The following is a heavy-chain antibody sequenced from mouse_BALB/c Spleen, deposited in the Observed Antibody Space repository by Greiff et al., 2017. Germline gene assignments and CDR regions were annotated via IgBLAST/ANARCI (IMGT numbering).Heavy chain of an antibody. CDR2: ISYSGST. CDR1: GYSITSDYA. Sequence: EVKLVESGPGLVKPSQSLSLTCTVTGYSITSDYAWNWIRQFPGNKLEWMGYISYSGSTSYNPSLKSRISITRDTSKNQFFLQLNSVTTEDTATYYCARCYKKAWFAYWGQGTLVTVSA. V-gene: IGHV3-2*02. D-gene: IGHD1-3*01. CDR3: ARCYKKAWFAY. J-gene: IGHJ3*01.